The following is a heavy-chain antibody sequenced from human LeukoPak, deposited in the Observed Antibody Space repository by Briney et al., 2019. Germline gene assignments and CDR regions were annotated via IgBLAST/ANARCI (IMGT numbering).Heavy chain of an antibody. CDR3: ARLRAGGRLVDY. V-gene: IGHV4-39*01. J-gene: IGHJ4*02. Sequence: PSETLSLTCTVSGGSISSSSYHWGWIRQPPGKGLEWIGSIYYSGSTYYNPSLKSRVTISVDTSKNQFSLKLSSVTAADTAVYYCARLRAGGRLVDYWGQGTLVTVSS. CDR1: GGSISSSSYH. D-gene: IGHD3-9*01. CDR2: IYYSGST.